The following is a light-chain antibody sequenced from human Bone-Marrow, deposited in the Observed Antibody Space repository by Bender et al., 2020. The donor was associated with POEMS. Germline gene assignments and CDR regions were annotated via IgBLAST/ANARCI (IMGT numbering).Light chain of an antibody. Sequence: QSVLTQAASVSGSPGQSITISCTGTNRDIGSYNLVSWYQQYPGKAPKLIIYEVTERPSGVSNRFSGSKSGNTASLTISGVQAEDEADYFCCAYAGSQNLVFGGGTKLTVL. CDR3: CAYAGSQNLV. V-gene: IGLV2-23*02. J-gene: IGLJ2*01. CDR1: NRDIGSYNL. CDR2: EVT.